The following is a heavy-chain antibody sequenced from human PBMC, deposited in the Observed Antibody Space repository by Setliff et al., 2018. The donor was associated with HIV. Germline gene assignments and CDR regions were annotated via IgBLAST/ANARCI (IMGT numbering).Heavy chain of an antibody. V-gene: IGHV4-34*01. CDR2: VYHSGSS. Sequence: ASETLSLTCAVYGGSFSGYSWSWIRQPPGKGPEWIGEVYHSGSSNYNPSLKSRVTISVDTSKKQFSLKLSSMTAADTAVYYCARTRGRALLSYYFDSWGQGRLVTVSS. J-gene: IGHJ4*02. CDR1: GGSFSGYS. CDR3: ARTRGRALLSYYFDS. D-gene: IGHD2-2*01.